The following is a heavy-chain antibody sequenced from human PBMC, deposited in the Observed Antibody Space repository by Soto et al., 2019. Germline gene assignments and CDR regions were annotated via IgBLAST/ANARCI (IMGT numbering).Heavy chain of an antibody. CDR2: ISYDEINK. V-gene: IGHV3-30*18. Sequence: QVQLVESGGGVVQPGRSLRLSCAASGFTFSSYGMHWVRQAPGKGLEWVAIISYDEINKYYADSVKGRFTISRDNYKNTLYLQMNSLRAEDTAVYYCAKSVYNWNDGFFDYWGQGTLVTVSS. J-gene: IGHJ4*02. D-gene: IGHD1-1*01. CDR3: AKSVYNWNDGFFDY. CDR1: GFTFSSYG.